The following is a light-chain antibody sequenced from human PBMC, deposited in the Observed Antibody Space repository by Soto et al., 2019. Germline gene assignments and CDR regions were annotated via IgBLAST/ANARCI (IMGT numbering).Light chain of an antibody. CDR3: SSYTRSSTFL. J-gene: IGLJ1*01. Sequence: QSALTQPASVSGSPGESITISCTGTSSDVGRNNYVSWYQQHPGEVPKLLIFDVSNRFSGVSNRFSGSKSGNTASLTISGLQAEDEADYYCSSYTRSSTFLFGTGTKLTVL. V-gene: IGLV2-14*01. CDR1: SSDVGRNNY. CDR2: DVS.